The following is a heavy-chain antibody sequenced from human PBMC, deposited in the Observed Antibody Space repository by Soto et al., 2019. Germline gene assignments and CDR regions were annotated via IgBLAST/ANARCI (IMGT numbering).Heavy chain of an antibody. CDR3: AREEYDCTNGVCYTGSGNGFDY. D-gene: IGHD2-8*01. V-gene: IGHV3-66*01. J-gene: IGHJ4*02. CDR1: GFTVSSNY. Sequence: GGSLRLSCAASGFTVSSNYMSWVRQAPGKGLEWVSVIYSGGSTYYADSVKGRFTISRDNSKNTLYLQMNSLRAEDTAVYYCAREEYDCTNGVCYTGSGNGFDYWGQGTLVTVSS. CDR2: IYSGGST.